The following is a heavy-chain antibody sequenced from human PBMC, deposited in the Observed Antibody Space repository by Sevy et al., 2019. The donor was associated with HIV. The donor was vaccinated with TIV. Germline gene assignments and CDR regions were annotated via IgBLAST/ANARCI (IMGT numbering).Heavy chain of an antibody. V-gene: IGHV5-51*01. CDR3: ARHGSSGWEAPDY. D-gene: IGHD6-19*01. Sequence: GGSLRLSCKGSGYSFTSYWIGWVRQMPGKGLEWMGIIYPGDSDTRYSPSFQGQVTISADKSISTAYLQWSSLKASDTAMYYCARHGSSGWEAPDYWGQGTLVTVSS. CDR1: GYSFTSYW. CDR2: IYPGDSDT. J-gene: IGHJ4*02.